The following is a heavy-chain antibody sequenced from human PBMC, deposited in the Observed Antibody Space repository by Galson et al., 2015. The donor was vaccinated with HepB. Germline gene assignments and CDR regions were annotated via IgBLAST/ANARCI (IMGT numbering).Heavy chain of an antibody. J-gene: IGHJ3*01. D-gene: IGHD3-16*01. CDR2: IYRGGST. CDR1: GFTVSNNY. Sequence: SLRLSCAASGFTVSNNYMTWVRQAPGKGLEWVSVIYRGGSTYYADSVKGRFTISRDNSKNTLYLQMSSLRAEDTAVYYCGRDTRSLGALDVWGQGTMVTVSS. V-gene: IGHV3-53*01. CDR3: GRDTRSLGALDV.